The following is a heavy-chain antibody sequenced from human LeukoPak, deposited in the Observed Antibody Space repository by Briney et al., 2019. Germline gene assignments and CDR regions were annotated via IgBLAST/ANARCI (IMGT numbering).Heavy chain of an antibody. CDR1: GYTFTSYA. CDR3: AREVYYYGSGSYYNPYYYGMDV. Sequence: ASVKVSCKASGYTFTSYAMHWVRQAPGQRLEWMGWINAGNGNTKYSQEFQGRVTITRDTSASTAYMELSSLRSEDTAVYYCAREVYYYGSGSYYNPYYYGMDVWGQGTTVTVSS. V-gene: IGHV1-3*01. D-gene: IGHD3-10*01. CDR2: INAGNGNT. J-gene: IGHJ6*02.